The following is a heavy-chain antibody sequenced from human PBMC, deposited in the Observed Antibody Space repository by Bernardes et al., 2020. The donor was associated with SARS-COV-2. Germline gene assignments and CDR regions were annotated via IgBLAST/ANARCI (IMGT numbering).Heavy chain of an antibody. CDR2: IYYSGST. V-gene: IGHV4-59*01. D-gene: IGHD2-8*01. J-gene: IGHJ1*01. CDR3: ARVGYCTNGVCYTTPEYFQH. Sequence: SETLSLTCTVSGGSISSYYWSWIRQPPGKGLEWIGYIYYSGSTNYNPSLKSRVTISVDTSKNQFSLKLSSVTAADTAVYYCARVGYCTNGVCYTTPEYFQHWGQGTLVTVSS. CDR1: GGSISSYY.